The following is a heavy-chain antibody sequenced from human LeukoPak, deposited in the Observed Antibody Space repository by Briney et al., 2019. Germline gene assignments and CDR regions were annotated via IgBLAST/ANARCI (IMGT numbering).Heavy chain of an antibody. D-gene: IGHD3-16*02. J-gene: IGHJ6*03. CDR1: GYTFTNYD. CDR2: MNPNSGNT. CDR3: ARTDYDYVWGSYRYYYYYMDV. V-gene: IGHV1-8*01. Sequence: GASVKVSCKASGYTFTNYDINWVRQATGQGLEWMGWMNPNSGNTGYAQKFQGRVTMTRNTSISTAYMELSSLRSEDTAVYYCARTDYDYVWGSYRYYYYYMDVWGKGTTVTVSS.